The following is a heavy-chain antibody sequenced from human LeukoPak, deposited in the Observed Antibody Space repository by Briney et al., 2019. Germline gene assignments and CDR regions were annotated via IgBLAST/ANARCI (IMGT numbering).Heavy chain of an antibody. Sequence: ASVKVSSKAYGYTFTSYDINWERQAAGQVLEWMGWMNPNSGNTDYAQKLQGRVTMTRNTSINTAYMELSSLRSDDTAVYYCARRKANHDAFDIWGQGTMVTVSS. D-gene: IGHD1-14*01. CDR1: GYTFTSYD. V-gene: IGHV1-8*01. CDR2: MNPNSGNT. J-gene: IGHJ3*02. CDR3: ARRKANHDAFDI.